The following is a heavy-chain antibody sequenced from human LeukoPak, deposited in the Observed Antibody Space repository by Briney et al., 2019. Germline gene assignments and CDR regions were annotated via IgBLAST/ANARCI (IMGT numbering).Heavy chain of an antibody. V-gene: IGHV3-23*01. Sequence: QSGGSLRLSCAASGFTFSTYTMTWIRQAPGKGLEWVSAITGSGDTTYYAGSVKGRFTISRDNSKNTLSLQMNSLRAEDTAVYSCAKDFFSSDTQRPLCFDCWGRGTLVTVSS. J-gene: IGHJ4*02. CDR3: AKDFFSSDTQRPLCFDC. CDR1: GFTFSTYT. CDR2: ITGSGDTT. D-gene: IGHD6-19*01.